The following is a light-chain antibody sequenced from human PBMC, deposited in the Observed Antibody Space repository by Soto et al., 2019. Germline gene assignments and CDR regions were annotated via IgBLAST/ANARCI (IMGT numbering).Light chain of an antibody. CDR3: GTWDSSLSAVL. J-gene: IGLJ2*01. CDR2: ETS. V-gene: IGLV1-51*01. CDR1: SSNIGNNY. Sequence: QSVLTQPPSVSAAPGQKVTISCSGASSNIGNNYVSWYQQLPGTAPKLLIYETSNRPSGIPDRFSGSKCGTSATLGITGLQTGDEADYYCGTWDSSLSAVLFGGGTKLTVL.